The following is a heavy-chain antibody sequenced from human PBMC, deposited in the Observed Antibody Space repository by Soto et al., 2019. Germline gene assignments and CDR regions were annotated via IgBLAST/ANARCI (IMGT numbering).Heavy chain of an antibody. CDR1: GYTFTSYG. CDR2: ISAYNGNT. CDR3: ARVRLIAAAGTGWFDP. D-gene: IGHD6-13*01. J-gene: IGHJ5*02. Sequence: QVQLVQSGAEVKKPGASVKVSCKASGYTFTSYGISWVRQAPGQGLEWMGWISAYNGNTNYAQKLQGRVTMTTDTPTSTAYMELRGLRSDDTAVYYCARVRLIAAAGTGWFDPWGQGTLVTVSS. V-gene: IGHV1-18*01.